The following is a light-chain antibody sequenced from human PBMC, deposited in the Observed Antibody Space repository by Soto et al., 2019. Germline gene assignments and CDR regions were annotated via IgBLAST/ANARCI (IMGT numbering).Light chain of an antibody. J-gene: IGKJ1*01. CDR3: LQTYSSLWT. Sequence: DIQMTQSPSSLSASVGDRVTITCRASHSINTYLNWYQQKPGKAPKLLIYATSSLEGGVPSRFSGRGSGTDFTLTISSLQPEDFATYYCLQTYSSLWTFGQGTRVEIK. CDR2: ATS. V-gene: IGKV1-39*01. CDR1: HSINTY.